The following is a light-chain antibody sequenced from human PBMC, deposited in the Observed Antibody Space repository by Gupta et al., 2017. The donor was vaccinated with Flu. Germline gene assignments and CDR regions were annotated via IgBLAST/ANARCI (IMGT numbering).Light chain of an antibody. CDR3: QQYHKCPPEGWT. V-gene: IGKV3-15*01. J-gene: IGKJ1*01. CDR1: QSVSSH. Sequence: ETVITQAPATLSVFSGGRVTLSCCASQSVSSHLAWYQQKPGQAPRLLIYDASTRATGIPARFSGSGSGTDVSLTISSLQSEDFAVLYCQQYHKCPPEGWTFGQGTRVDIK. CDR2: DAS.